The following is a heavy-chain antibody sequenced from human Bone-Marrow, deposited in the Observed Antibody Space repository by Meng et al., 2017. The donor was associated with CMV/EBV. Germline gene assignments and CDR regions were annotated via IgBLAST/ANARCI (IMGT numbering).Heavy chain of an antibody. CDR1: SISTKGVG. CDR3: AQRRWTSSGWYGNWFDP. D-gene: IGHD6-19*01. J-gene: IGHJ5*02. CDR2: IYWDADK. V-gene: IGHV2-5*02. Sequence: SISTKGVGVGWIRQPPGEALEWLAIIYWDADKRYSPFLKNRLTITRDTSKNQVALSMTDMDPVDTATYYCAQRRWTSSGWYGNWFDPWGQGILVTVSS.